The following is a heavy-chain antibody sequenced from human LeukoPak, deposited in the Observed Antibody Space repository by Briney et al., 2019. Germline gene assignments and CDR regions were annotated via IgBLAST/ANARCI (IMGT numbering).Heavy chain of an antibody. D-gene: IGHD6-19*01. CDR2: ISWNSGSI. V-gene: IGHV3-9*01. CDR1: GFTFDDYA. CDR3: AKDLLPYSSGWLDAFDI. J-gene: IGHJ3*02. Sequence: PGWSLRLSCAASGFTFDDYAMHWVRQAPGKGLEWVSGISWNSGSIGYADSVKGRFTISRDNAKNSLYLQMNSLRAEDTALYYCAKDLLPYSSGWLDAFDIWGQGTMVTVSS.